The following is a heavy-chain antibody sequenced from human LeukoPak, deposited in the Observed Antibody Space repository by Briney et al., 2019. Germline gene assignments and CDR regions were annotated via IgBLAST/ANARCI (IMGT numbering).Heavy chain of an antibody. CDR1: GDSLSNRY. J-gene: IGHJ4*02. V-gene: IGHV4-34*01. CDR2: IHAVKGT. D-gene: IGHD3-9*01. CDR3: TSGTDPTKLGY. Sequence: SETLSLTCTVSGDSLSNRYWDWVRQPPGKGLEWIGGIHAVKGTNYNASLRSRVTVSLDTSKKQFSLKMSSVTAADTAVYYCTSGTDPTKLGYWGQGTLVTVSS.